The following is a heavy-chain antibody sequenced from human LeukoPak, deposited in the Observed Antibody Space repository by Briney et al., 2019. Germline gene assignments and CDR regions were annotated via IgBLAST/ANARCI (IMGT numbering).Heavy chain of an antibody. D-gene: IGHD6-19*01. CDR3: ARVSGAVAVAYYHFDY. CDR1: GGTFSSYA. V-gene: IGHV1-69*04. J-gene: IGHJ4*02. CDR2: IIPILGIA. Sequence: GASVKVSCKASGGTFSSYAISWVRQAPGQGLEWMGRIIPILGIANYAQKLQGRVTMTTDTSTSTAYMELRSLRSDDTAVYYCARVSGAVAVAYYHFDYWGQGTLVTVSS.